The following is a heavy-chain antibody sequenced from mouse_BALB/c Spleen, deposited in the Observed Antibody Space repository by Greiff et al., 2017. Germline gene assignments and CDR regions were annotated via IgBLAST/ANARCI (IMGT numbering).Heavy chain of an antibody. CDR2: IWAGGST. J-gene: IGHJ4*01. V-gene: IGHV2-9*02. D-gene: IGHD2-14*01. Sequence: QVQLKESGPGLVAPSQSLSITCTVSGFSLTSYGVHWVRQPPGKGLEWLGVIWAGGSTNYNSALMSRLSISKDNSKSQVFLKMNSLQTDDTAMYYCARDEGGYRYGGAMDYWGQGTSVTVSS. CDR1: GFSLTSYG. CDR3: ARDEGGYRYGGAMDY.